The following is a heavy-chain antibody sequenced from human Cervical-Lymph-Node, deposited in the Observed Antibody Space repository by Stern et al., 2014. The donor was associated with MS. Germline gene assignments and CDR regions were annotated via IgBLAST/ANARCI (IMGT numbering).Heavy chain of an antibody. CDR2: ITVSGANT. CDR1: GLTFTNYP. CDR3: ATNPVNSFGFVYRYFDY. V-gene: IGHV3-23*04. J-gene: IGHJ4*02. Sequence: EVQLEESGGGLVQPGGSLRLSCAASGLTFTNYPLSWVRQAPGKGLEWVSSITVSGANTYSADSVKGRFTISRDNSKNTLYLHMSSLRAEDTAVYYCATNPVNSFGFVYRYFDYWGQGTLVTVSS. D-gene: IGHD5-18*01.